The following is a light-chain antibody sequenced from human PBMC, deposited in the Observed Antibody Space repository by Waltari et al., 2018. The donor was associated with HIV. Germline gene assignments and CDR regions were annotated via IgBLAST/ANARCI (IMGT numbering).Light chain of an antibody. Sequence: SFDLTQPLSVAVAPGQTASITCDLNNIGNKNVHCYQQKAGQAPVLVIYRDSERPSGIPERFSGSNSGTTATLTISSVQGGDEADYYCQVWVTINAAVFGGGTRLTVL. CDR1: NIGNKN. CDR2: RDS. V-gene: IGLV3-9*01. J-gene: IGLJ3*02. CDR3: QVWVTINAAV.